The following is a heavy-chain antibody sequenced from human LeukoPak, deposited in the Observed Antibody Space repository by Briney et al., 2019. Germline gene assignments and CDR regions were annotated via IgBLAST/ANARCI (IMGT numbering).Heavy chain of an antibody. Sequence: GGSLRLSCAASGFTFSSYWMNWARQAPGKGLEWVASINHNGNVNYYVASVRGRFTISRDNAKNSLYLQMSNLRAEDTAVYFCARGGGLDVWGQGTTVTVSS. CDR3: ARGGGLDV. CDR1: GFTFSSYW. D-gene: IGHD3-16*01. V-gene: IGHV3-7*03. CDR2: INHNGNVN. J-gene: IGHJ6*02.